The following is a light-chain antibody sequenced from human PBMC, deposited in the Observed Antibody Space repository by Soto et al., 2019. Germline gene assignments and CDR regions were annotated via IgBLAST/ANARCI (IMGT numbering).Light chain of an antibody. CDR1: QSVRTS. Sequence: EIVLTQSPATLSLSPGERATLSCRASQSVRTSLAWYQQKPDQAPRLLIYDASNRATGLPARFSGSGAGTDFTLTISRLEPEDFAVYYCQQRSDWPVTFGPGTTVDNK. CDR3: QQRSDWPVT. J-gene: IGKJ3*01. V-gene: IGKV3-11*01. CDR2: DAS.